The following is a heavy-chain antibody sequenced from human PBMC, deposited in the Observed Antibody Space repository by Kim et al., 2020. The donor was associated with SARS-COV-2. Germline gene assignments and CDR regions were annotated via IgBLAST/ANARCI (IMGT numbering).Heavy chain of an antibody. CDR2: DGNEK. Sequence: DGNEKSYVDSVKGRFTISRDKAKNSLYLQMNRLRVEDTAVYYCTRAGGWYWGQGSLVTVSS. CDR3: TRAGGWY. J-gene: IGHJ4*02. V-gene: IGHV3-7*03. D-gene: IGHD3-16*01.